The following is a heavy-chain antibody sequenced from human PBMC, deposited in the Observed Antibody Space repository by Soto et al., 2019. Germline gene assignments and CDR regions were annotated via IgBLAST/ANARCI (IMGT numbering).Heavy chain of an antibody. CDR3: AKDVISSSSPTPYYYDY. V-gene: IGHV3-23*01. CDR1: GFTFSSYA. Sequence: QPGGSLRLSCAASGFTFSSYAMSWVRQAPGKGLEWVSAISGSGGSTYYADSVKGRFTISRDNSKNTLYLQMNSLRAEDTAVYYCAKDVISSSSPTPYYYDYWGQGTLVTVSS. D-gene: IGHD6-6*01. J-gene: IGHJ4*02. CDR2: ISGSGGST.